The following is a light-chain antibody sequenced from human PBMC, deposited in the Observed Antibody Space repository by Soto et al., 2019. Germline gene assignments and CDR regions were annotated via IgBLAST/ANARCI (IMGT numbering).Light chain of an antibody. CDR2: SYN. J-gene: IGLJ1*01. CDR3: AAWDDSLNGYV. CDR1: SSNIGRNT. Sequence: QLVLTQPPSASGTPGQGVTISCSGSSSNIGRNTVNWYQQLPGTAPKLLIYSYNERPSGVPDRFSGSKSGTSASLAISGLQSEDEADYYCAAWDDSLNGYVFGTGTKLTVL. V-gene: IGLV1-44*01.